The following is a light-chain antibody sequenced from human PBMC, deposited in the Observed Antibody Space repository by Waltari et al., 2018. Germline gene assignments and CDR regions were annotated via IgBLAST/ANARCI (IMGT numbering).Light chain of an antibody. CDR2: NTS. CDR1: RVHPDGNTY. Sequence: RVHPDGNTYLNWYQQRPGQAPRLLIYNTSRRETGVPDRFSGSGSGTDFTLTISRLEPEDVAIYYCQQGYHSPRTFGQGTKLEI. V-gene: IGKV2-30*02. J-gene: IGKJ2*01. CDR3: QQGYHSPRT.